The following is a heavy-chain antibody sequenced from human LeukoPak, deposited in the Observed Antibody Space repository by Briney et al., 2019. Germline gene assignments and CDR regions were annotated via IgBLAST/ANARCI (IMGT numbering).Heavy chain of an antibody. V-gene: IGHV3-23*01. J-gene: IGHJ4*02. D-gene: IGHD2-21*02. Sequence: PGGSLRLSCAASGFTFSNYVMNWVRQAPGQGLGWVSSITNTGSTYYADSVKGRFTISRDNSKNTLFLQMKTLRAEDTALYYCARAKGAVTAIRGFFDYWGQGTLVTVSS. CDR3: ARAKGAVTAIRGFFDY. CDR1: GFTFSNYV. CDR2: ITNTGST.